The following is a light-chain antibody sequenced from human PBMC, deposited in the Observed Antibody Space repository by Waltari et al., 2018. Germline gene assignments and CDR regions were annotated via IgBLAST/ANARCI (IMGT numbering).Light chain of an antibody. J-gene: IGLJ3*02. Sequence: QSLVTQPPSASGTPGQRVTISCSGSNSNIGSNSVIWYQHLPGAAPRLLIYGESHRPSGVPDRFSGSKSDTSASLSISGRQSEDEADYYCATSDDGLPGWVFGGGTKLTVV. CDR1: NSNIGSNS. CDR3: ATSDDGLPGWV. CDR2: GES. V-gene: IGLV1-44*01.